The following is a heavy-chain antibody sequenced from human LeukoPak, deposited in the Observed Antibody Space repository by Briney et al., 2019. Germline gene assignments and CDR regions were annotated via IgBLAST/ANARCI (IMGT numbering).Heavy chain of an antibody. CDR3: AQGRIGARLLFDS. CDR2: IGGDGDSI. Sequence: PGGSLRLSCAASGFTFSHYAMSWVRQAPGKGLEWVSAIGGDGDSIYYADSVKGRFTISRDNSKNTLNLQMNSLRAEDTAVYYCAQGRIGARLLFDSWGQGTLVTVSS. D-gene: IGHD6-6*01. J-gene: IGHJ4*02. V-gene: IGHV3-23*01. CDR1: GFTFSHYA.